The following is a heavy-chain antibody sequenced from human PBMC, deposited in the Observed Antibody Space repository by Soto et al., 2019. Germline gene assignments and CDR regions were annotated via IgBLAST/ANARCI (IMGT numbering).Heavy chain of an antibody. V-gene: IGHV4-39*02. CDR2: IYYSGST. Sequence: SETLSLTCPVSRGSIASGSTYWAWIRGPQWKGLEWIANIYYSGSTYYHRTLKSRVTISLNTSKNQFSLKLRSVTAVDKAVYYRAGEEARYYFDAWGQGTMVTVSS. J-gene: IGHJ4*02. CDR1: RGSIASGSTY. CDR3: AGEEARYYFDA.